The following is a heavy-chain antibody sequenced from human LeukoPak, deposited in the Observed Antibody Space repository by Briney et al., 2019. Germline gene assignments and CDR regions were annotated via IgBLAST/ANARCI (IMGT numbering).Heavy chain of an antibody. CDR1: GFTFGDYA. V-gene: IGHV3-23*01. Sequence: GGSLRLSCTASGFTFGDYAMSWVRQAPGKGLEWVSSITGTGDGTSAADSVKGRFTISRDSSKHTLYLQMNSLRVEDTAVYYCAKAGLVRGGALDSWGQGTLVTVSS. J-gene: IGHJ4*02. CDR3: AKAGLVRGGALDS. D-gene: IGHD4/OR15-4a*01. CDR2: ITGTGDGT.